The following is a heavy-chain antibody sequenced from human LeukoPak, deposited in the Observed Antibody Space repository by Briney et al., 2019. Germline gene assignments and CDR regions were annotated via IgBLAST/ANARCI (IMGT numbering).Heavy chain of an antibody. V-gene: IGHV3-21*06. J-gene: IGHJ6*02. Sequence: GGSLRLSCTASGFSFNIYSMNWVRQAPGKGLEWVSSISSSSSYINYADSVKGRFTVSRDNAKNSLYLQMNSLRAEDTAVYYCARGGGLRDNYYYGMDVWGQGTTVTVSS. D-gene: IGHD1-26*01. CDR1: GFSFNIYS. CDR3: ARGGGLRDNYYYGMDV. CDR2: ISSSSSYI.